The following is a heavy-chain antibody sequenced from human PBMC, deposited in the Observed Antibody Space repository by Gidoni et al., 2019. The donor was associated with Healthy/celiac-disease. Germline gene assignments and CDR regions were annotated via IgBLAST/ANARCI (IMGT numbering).Heavy chain of an antibody. CDR1: GYPFPSYG. V-gene: IGHV1-18*01. CDR3: ARDTGGATREALKDAFDI. J-gene: IGHJ3*02. CDR2: ISAYNGNT. D-gene: IGHD1-26*01. Sequence: QVQLVQSGAEVKTPGASVKVSCKASGYPFPSYGLSWVRQAPGQGLEWMGWISAYNGNTNYAQKLQGRVTMTTDTSTSTAYMELRSLRSDDTAVYYCARDTGGATREALKDAFDIWGQGTMVTVSS.